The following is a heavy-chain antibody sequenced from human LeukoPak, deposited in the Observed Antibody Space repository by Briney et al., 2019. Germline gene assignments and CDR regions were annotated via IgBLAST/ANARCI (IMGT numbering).Heavy chain of an antibody. CDR2: IYYSGST. CDR1: GDSITTYY. Sequence: SETLSLTCTVSGDSITTYYWSWIRQPPGKGLEWIGYIYYSGSTYYNPSLKSRVTISVDTSKNQFSLKLSSVTAADTAVYYCARALTSGSAEPSFDYWGQGTLVTVSS. J-gene: IGHJ4*02. D-gene: IGHD3-10*01. V-gene: IGHV4-30-4*01. CDR3: ARALTSGSAEPSFDY.